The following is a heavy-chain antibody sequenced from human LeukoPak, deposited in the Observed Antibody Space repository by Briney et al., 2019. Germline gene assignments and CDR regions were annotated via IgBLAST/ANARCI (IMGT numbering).Heavy chain of an antibody. CDR2: ISAYNGNT. J-gene: IGHJ3*02. CDR3: ARGFTTTKKQNAFDI. D-gene: IGHD3-22*01. V-gene: IGHV1-18*01. CDR1: GYTFTSYG. Sequence: ASVKVSCKASGYTFTSYGISWVRQAPGQGLEWMGWISAYNGNTNYAQKLQGRVTMTTDTSTSTAYMELSSLRSEDTAVYYCARGFTTTKKQNAFDIWGQGTMVTVSS.